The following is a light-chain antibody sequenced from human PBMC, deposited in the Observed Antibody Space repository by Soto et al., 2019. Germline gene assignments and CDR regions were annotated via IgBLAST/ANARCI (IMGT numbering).Light chain of an antibody. Sequence: DIQMTQSPSSLSASVGDRVTMTCQASQDISNYLNWYQRKTRKAPKLLISDASNLKVGVVSRFSGSGSGTHFTFTISSLQPEDIATYSCQQYGILPLTFGGGTRVQIK. V-gene: IGKV1-33*01. CDR2: DAS. J-gene: IGKJ4*01. CDR3: QQYGILPLT. CDR1: QDISNY.